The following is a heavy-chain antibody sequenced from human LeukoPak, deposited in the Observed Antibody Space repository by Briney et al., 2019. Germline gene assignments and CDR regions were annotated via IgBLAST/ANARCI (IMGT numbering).Heavy chain of an antibody. CDR1: GGSISSGGYY. CDR2: IYHSGST. Sequence: SETLSLTCTVSGGSISSGGYYWSWIRQPPGKGLEWIGSIYHSGSTNYNPSLKSRVAISVDRSKNQFSLKLSSVTAADTAVYYCASGYCSSTSCYTLGPFDPWGQGTLVTVSS. J-gene: IGHJ5*02. V-gene: IGHV4-30-2*01. D-gene: IGHD2-2*02. CDR3: ASGYCSSTSCYTLGPFDP.